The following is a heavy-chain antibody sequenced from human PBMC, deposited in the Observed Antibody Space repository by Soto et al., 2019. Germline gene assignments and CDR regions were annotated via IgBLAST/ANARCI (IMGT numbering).Heavy chain of an antibody. CDR1: GFTFASYT. Sequence: GGSLRLSCAASGFTFASYTMTWVRQSPGKGLEWVSSINRDSTVIYYAESVKGRFTISRDNARNSLFLKLNSLRAEDTAVYYCLNGDYYVGPGTLVTVSS. J-gene: IGHJ4*02. CDR3: LNGDYY. CDR2: INRDSTVI. D-gene: IGHD3-16*01. V-gene: IGHV3-48*01.